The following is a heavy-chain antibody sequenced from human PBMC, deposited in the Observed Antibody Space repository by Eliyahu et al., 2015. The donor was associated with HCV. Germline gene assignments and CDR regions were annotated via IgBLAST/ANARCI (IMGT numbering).Heavy chain of an antibody. D-gene: IGHD3-10*01. Sequence: SSYAMHWVRQAPGKGLEWVAVISYDGSNKYYADSVKGRFTISRDNSKNTLYLQMNSLRAEDTAVYYCARDHRTRITMVRGVMDVWGKGTTVTVSS. V-gene: IGHV3-30*04. CDR1: SSYA. CDR3: ARDHRTRITMVRGVMDV. J-gene: IGHJ6*03. CDR2: ISYDGSNK.